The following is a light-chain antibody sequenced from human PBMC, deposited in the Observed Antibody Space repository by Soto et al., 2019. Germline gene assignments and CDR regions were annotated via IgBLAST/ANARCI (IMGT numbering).Light chain of an antibody. V-gene: IGKV1-39*01. J-gene: IGKJ1*01. CDR2: DAT. Sequence: DIQMTQSPSSLSASVGDRVTITCRASQDISNYLNWYQHRLGRAPKLLIYDATRLQSGVSSRFSGSGSGTDFTLTNSSLQTEDFAPYYCQQSYVTPRTFGPGTRVDIK. CDR3: QQSYVTPRT. CDR1: QDISNY.